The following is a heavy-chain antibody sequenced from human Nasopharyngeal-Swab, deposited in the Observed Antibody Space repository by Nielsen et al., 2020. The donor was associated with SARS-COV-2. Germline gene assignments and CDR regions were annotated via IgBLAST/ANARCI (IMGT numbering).Heavy chain of an antibody. CDR2: INTNTGNP. D-gene: IGHD1-1*01. CDR1: GYTFTSYA. V-gene: IGHV7-4-1*02. CDR3: ARVQRVARNWNDDGEAY. J-gene: IGHJ4*02. Sequence: ASVKVSCKASGYTFTSYAMNWVRQAPGQGLEWMGWINTNTGNPTYAQGFTGRFVFSLDTSVSTAYLQISSLKAEDTAVYYCARVQRVARNWNDDGEAYRGQGTLVTVSS.